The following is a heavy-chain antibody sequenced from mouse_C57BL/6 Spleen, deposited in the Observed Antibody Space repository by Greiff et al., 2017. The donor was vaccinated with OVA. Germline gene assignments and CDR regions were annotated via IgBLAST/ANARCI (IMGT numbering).Heavy chain of an antibody. J-gene: IGHJ2*01. Sequence: DVKLVESGGGLVKPGGSLKLSCAASGFTFSSYAMSWVRQTPEKRLEWVATISDGGSYTYYPDNVKGRFTISRDNAKNNLYLQMSHLKSEDTAMYYCARGEDGYYEGFDYWGQGTTLTVSS. CDR1: GFTFSSYA. CDR3: ARGEDGYYEGFDY. V-gene: IGHV5-4*03. D-gene: IGHD2-3*01. CDR2: ISDGGSYT.